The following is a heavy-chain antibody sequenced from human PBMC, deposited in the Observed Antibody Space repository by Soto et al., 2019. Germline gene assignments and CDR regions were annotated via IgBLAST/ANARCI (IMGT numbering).Heavy chain of an antibody. CDR3: ARVPDR. V-gene: IGHV4-30-4*01. D-gene: IGHD2-2*01. CDR2: IYYSGST. Sequence: SETLSPTCTFSYCSLSSGDYYWSWIRQPPGKGLEWIGYIYYSGSTYYNPSLKSRVTISVDRSKNQFSLKLSSVTAADTAVYYCARVPDRWGQGTLVTVSS. J-gene: IGHJ5*02. CDR1: YCSLSSGDYY.